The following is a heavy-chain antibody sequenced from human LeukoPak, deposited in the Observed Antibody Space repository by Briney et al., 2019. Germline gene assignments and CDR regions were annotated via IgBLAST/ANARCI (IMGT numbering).Heavy chain of an antibody. Sequence: GASVKVSCKASGGTFSSYAISWVRQAPGQGLEWMGGIIPVFGTANYAQKFQGRVTITTDESTSTAYMVLSSLRSEDTAVYYCARLELPNDYGKERLEGDYFDYWGQGTLVTVSS. CDR2: IIPVFGTA. D-gene: IGHD4-17*01. V-gene: IGHV1-69*05. CDR1: GGTFSSYA. J-gene: IGHJ4*02. CDR3: ARLELPNDYGKERLEGDYFDY.